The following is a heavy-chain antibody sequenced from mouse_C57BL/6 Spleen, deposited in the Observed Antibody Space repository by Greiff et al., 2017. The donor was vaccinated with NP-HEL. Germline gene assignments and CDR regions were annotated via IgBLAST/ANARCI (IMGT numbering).Heavy chain of an antibody. J-gene: IGHJ1*03. CDR2: IRSKSNNYAT. CDR3: VRHALLYYYGSSYWYFDV. V-gene: IGHV10-1*01. CDR1: GFSFNTYA. Sequence: EVMLVESGGGLVQPKGSLKLSCAASGFSFNTYAMNWVRQAPGKGLEWVARIRSKSNNYATYYADSVKDRFTISRDDSESMLYLQMNNLKTEDTAMYYCVRHALLYYYGSSYWYFDVWGTGTTVTVSS. D-gene: IGHD1-1*01.